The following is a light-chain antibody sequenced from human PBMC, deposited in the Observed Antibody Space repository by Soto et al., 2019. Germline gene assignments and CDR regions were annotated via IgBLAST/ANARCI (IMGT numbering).Light chain of an antibody. V-gene: IGKV3-20*01. CDR1: QSVSSSY. Sequence: EIVLTQSPGTLSLSPGERATLSCRASQSVSSSYLAWYQQKPGQAPRLLIYGASSRATGIPDRFSGSGYGTDFTLTISRLEPEYFAVFYCQQYGSSPWTFGQWTKVEIK. CDR3: QQYGSSPWT. CDR2: GAS. J-gene: IGKJ1*01.